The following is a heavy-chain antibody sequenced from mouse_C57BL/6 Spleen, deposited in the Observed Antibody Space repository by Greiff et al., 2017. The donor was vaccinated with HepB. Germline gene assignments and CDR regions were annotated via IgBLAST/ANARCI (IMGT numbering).Heavy chain of an antibody. Sequence: VQLQQSGPELVKPGASVKISCKASGYSFTGYYMNWVKQSPEKSLEWIGEINPSTGGTTYNQKFKAKATLTVDKSSSTAYMQLKSLTSEDSAVYYCARGELRHYFDCWGQGTTLTVAS. CDR2: INPSTGGT. V-gene: IGHV1-42*01. D-gene: IGHD1-2*01. J-gene: IGHJ2*01. CDR1: GYSFTGYY. CDR3: ARGELRHYFDC.